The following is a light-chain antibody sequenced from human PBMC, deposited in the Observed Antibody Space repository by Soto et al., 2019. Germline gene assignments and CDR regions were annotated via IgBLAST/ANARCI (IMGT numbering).Light chain of an antibody. CDR2: AAS. Sequence: DIQMTQSPSSLSASVGDRVTITCRASQSISSYLNWYQQKPGKAPKLLIYAASSLQSGVPSRFSGSGSGTDFPLTISSLQPEDFATYYCQQSYSTPPFTFGPGTKVDI. V-gene: IGKV1-39*01. J-gene: IGKJ3*01. CDR1: QSISSY. CDR3: QQSYSTPPFT.